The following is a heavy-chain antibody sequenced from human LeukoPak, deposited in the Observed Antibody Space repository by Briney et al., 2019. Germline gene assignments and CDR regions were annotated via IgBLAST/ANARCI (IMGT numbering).Heavy chain of an antibody. D-gene: IGHD2-2*01. Sequence: GGSLRLSCAASGFMFDEYAMHWVRQAPGKGLEWVSLISGDGGTTYHVDSVKGRFTISRDNIKNSLYLQMNSLRSEDTALYYCAKDLTVVGSAWFDPWGQGTLVTVFS. CDR2: ISGDGGTT. J-gene: IGHJ5*02. CDR1: GFMFDEYA. V-gene: IGHV3-43*02. CDR3: AKDLTVVGSAWFDP.